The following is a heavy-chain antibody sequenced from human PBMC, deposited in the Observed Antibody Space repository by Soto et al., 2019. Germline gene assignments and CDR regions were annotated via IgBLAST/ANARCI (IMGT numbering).Heavy chain of an antibody. V-gene: IGHV4-31*03. Sequence: SETLSLTCTVSGASISSGRYYWSWIRQHPQRGLEWIGYISYSGSTYYNPSLKSRVIISVDTSKNQFSLKLNSVTATDTAVYYCARGNRGYYYYGMDVWGQGTTVTVSS. CDR3: ARGNRGYYYYGMDV. CDR2: ISYSGST. J-gene: IGHJ6*02. D-gene: IGHD3-10*01. CDR1: GASISSGRYY.